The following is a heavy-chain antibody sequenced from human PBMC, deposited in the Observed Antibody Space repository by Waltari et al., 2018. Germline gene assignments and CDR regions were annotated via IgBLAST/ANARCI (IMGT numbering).Heavy chain of an antibody. CDR1: GGSISSYY. CDR3: ARDGPGWSGYYLYYFDY. V-gene: IGHV4-4*07. J-gene: IGHJ4*02. D-gene: IGHD3-3*01. Sequence: QVQLQESGPGLVKPSETLSLTCTVSGGSISSYYWSWIRQPAGKGLEWIGRIYTSGSTNYNPSLKSRVTMSVDTSKNQFALKLSSVTAADTAVYYCARDGPGWSGYYLYYFDYWGQGTLVTVSS. CDR2: IYTSGST.